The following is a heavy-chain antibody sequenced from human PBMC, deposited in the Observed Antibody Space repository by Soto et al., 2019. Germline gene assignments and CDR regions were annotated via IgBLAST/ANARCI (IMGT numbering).Heavy chain of an antibody. CDR3: AGGPGVARNY. CDR1: GGSFSGYY. CDR2: IYHSGST. Sequence: PSETLSLTCAVYGGSFSGYYWTWIRQPPGKGLEWIGYIYHSGSTYYNPSLKSRVTISVDRSKNQFSLKLSSVTAADTAVYYCAGGPGVARNYWGQGTLVTVPQ. J-gene: IGHJ4*02. V-gene: IGHV4-34*01. D-gene: IGHD5-12*01.